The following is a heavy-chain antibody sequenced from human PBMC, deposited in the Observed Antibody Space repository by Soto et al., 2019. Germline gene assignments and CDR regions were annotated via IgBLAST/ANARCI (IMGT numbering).Heavy chain of an antibody. J-gene: IGHJ6*02. CDR1: GGSFSGYY. Sequence: SETLSLTWAVYGGSFSGYYWSWIRQPPGKGLEWIGEINHSGSTNYNPSLKSRVTISVDTSKNQFSLKLSSVTAADTAVYYCARGGGSGSYYNRYYYGMDVWGQGTTVTVSS. CDR2: INHSGST. D-gene: IGHD3-10*01. CDR3: ARGGGSGSYYNRYYYGMDV. V-gene: IGHV4-34*01.